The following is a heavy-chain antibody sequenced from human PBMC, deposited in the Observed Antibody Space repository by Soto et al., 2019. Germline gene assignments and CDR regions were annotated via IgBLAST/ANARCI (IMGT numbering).Heavy chain of an antibody. CDR2: ISYDGSNK. CDR1: GFTFSSYA. Sequence: PGGSLRLSCAASGFTFSSYAMHWVRQAPGKGLEWVAVISYDGSNKYYADSVKGRFTISRDNSKNTLYLQMNSLRAEDMAVYYCARERMVYASRYYYGMDVWGQGTTVTVSS. V-gene: IGHV3-30-3*01. CDR3: ARERMVYASRYYYGMDV. D-gene: IGHD2-8*01. J-gene: IGHJ6*02.